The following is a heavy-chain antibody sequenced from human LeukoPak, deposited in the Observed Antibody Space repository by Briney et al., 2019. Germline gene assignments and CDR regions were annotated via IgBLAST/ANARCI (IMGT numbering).Heavy chain of an antibody. CDR3: ARGIQLRVRDPGSDAFDI. V-gene: IGHV1-69*06. D-gene: IGHD5-18*01. CDR2: SIPIFGTA. CDR1: GGTFSSYA. J-gene: IGHJ3*02. Sequence: SVKVSCKASGGTFSSYAISWVRQAPGQGLEWMGGSIPIFGTANYAQKFQGRVTITADKSTSTAYMELSSLRSEDTAVYYCARGIQLRVRDPGSDAFDIWGQGTMVTVSS.